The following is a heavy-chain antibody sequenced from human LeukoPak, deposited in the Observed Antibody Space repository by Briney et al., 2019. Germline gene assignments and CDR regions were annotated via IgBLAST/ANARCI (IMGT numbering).Heavy chain of an antibody. CDR2: ISGSGAST. D-gene: IGHD6-19*01. Sequence: GGSLRLSCAASGFTFSSYAMNWVRQAPGKGLEWVSAISGSGASTHYADSVKGRFTISRDNSKNTLYLQMNSLRAEDTAVYYCAPRGWYFYWGQGTLVTVSS. J-gene: IGHJ4*02. CDR3: APRGWYFY. CDR1: GFTFSSYA. V-gene: IGHV3-23*01.